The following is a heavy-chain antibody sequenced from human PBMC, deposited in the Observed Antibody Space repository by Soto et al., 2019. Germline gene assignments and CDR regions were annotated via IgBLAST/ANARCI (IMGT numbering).Heavy chain of an antibody. CDR2: IYYSGST. CDR3: ARYKGAPLEVSYYYGMDV. J-gene: IGHJ6*02. CDR1: GGSISSGGYY. D-gene: IGHD1-1*01. Sequence: SETLSLTCTVSGGSISSGGYYWSWIRQHPGKGLEWIGYIYYSGSTYYNTSLKSRVTISVDTSKNQFSLKLSSVTAADTAVYYCARYKGAPLEVSYYYGMDVWGQGTTVTVSS. V-gene: IGHV4-31*03.